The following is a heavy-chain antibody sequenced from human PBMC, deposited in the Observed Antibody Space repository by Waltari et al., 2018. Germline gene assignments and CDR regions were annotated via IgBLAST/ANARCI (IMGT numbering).Heavy chain of an antibody. J-gene: IGHJ3*02. V-gene: IGHV4-34*01. CDR1: GGSFSGYY. Sequence: QVQLQQWGAGLLKPSETLSLTCAVYGGSFSGYYWSWIRQPPGKGLEWIGEINHSGSTNYNPSLKSRVTISVDTSKNQFSLKLSSVTAADTAVYYCARHAYYYGSGSSRHDAFDIWGQGTMVTVSS. CDR2: INHSGST. D-gene: IGHD3-10*01. CDR3: ARHAYYYGSGSSRHDAFDI.